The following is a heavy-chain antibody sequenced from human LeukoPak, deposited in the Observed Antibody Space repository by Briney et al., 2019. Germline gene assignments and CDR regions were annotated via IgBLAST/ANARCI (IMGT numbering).Heavy chain of an antibody. CDR2: ISAYNGNT. J-gene: IGHJ6*03. Sequence: ASVKVSCKASGYTFTSYGISWVRQAPGQGLEWMGWISAYNGNTNYAQKLQGRVTMTTDTSTSTAYMELRSLRSDDTAVYYCARHAGLDIVVVTANYYYYYMDVWGKGTTVTISS. V-gene: IGHV1-18*01. D-gene: IGHD2-21*02. CDR1: GYTFTSYG. CDR3: ARHAGLDIVVVTANYYYYYMDV.